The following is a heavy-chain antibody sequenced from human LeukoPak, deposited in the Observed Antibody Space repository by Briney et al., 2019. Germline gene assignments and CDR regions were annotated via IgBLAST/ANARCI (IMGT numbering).Heavy chain of an antibody. CDR1: SGSFSGYY. D-gene: IGHD3-10*01. CDR3: AREGSAVTNVDY. J-gene: IGHJ4*02. V-gene: IGHV4-34*01. Sequence: SETLSLTCAVYSGSFSGYYWSWIRQPPGKGLEWIGEINHSGTTNYNPSIKSRVTISVDTSKNQLSLKLSSVTAADTAVYYCAREGSAVTNVDYWGQGTLVTVSS. CDR2: INHSGTT.